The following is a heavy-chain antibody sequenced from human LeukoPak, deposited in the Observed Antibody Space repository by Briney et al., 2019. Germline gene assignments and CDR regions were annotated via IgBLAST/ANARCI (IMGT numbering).Heavy chain of an antibody. D-gene: IGHD4-11*01. CDR3: AKGITVTRGPFDY. CDR1: GFTFDDYA. V-gene: IGHV3-9*03. J-gene: IGHJ4*02. Sequence: PGRSLRLSCAASGFTFDDYAMHWVRQAPGKGLEWVSGISWNSGSIGYADSVKGRFTISRDNAKNSLYLQMNSLRAEDMALYYCAKGITVTRGPFDYWGQGTLVTVSS. CDR2: ISWNSGSI.